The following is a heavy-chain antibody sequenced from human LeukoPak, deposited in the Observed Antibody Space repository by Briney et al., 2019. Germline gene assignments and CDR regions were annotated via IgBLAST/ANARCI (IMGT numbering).Heavy chain of an antibody. D-gene: IGHD3-3*01. CDR3: ARDTAFLEWSYFDY. Sequence: SVKVSCKASGGTFSSYAISWVRQAPGQGLEWMGGIIPIFGTANYAQKFQGRVTITADESTSTAYMELSSLRSEDTAVYYCARDTAFLEWSYFDYWGQATLVTVSS. CDR2: IIPIFGTA. V-gene: IGHV1-69*13. J-gene: IGHJ4*02. CDR1: GGTFSSYA.